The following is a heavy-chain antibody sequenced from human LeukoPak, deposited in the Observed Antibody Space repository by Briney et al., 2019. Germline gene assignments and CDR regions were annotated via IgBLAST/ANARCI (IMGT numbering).Heavy chain of an antibody. D-gene: IGHD4-17*01. CDR3: ARDSGDDYGGFDY. J-gene: IGHJ4*02. CDR2: IKQDGSEK. V-gene: IGHV3-7*01. CDR1: GFTFSSYA. Sequence: GGSLRLSCAASGFTFSSYAMNWVRQAPGKGLEWVANIKQDGSEKYYVDSVKGRFTISRDNAKNSLYLQMNSLRAEDTAVYYCARDSGDDYGGFDYWGQGTLVTVSS.